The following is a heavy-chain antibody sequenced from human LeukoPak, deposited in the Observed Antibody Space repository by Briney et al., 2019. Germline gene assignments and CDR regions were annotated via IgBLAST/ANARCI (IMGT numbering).Heavy chain of an antibody. Sequence: GGSLRLSCAASGFTFSSYSMNWVRQAPGKGLEWVSSISSSSYTYYADSVKGRFTISRDNAKNSLYLQMNSLRAEDTAVYYCARAWDYYDSSGYCYWGQGTLVTVSP. CDR1: GFTFSSYS. CDR2: ISSSSYT. J-gene: IGHJ4*02. CDR3: ARAWDYYDSSGYCY. D-gene: IGHD3-22*01. V-gene: IGHV3-21*01.